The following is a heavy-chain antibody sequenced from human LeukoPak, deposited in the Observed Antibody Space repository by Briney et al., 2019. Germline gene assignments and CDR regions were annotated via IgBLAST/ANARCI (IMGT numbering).Heavy chain of an antibody. CDR1: GYRFTNYR. V-gene: IGHV5-10-1*01. CDR2: IDPSDSYT. D-gene: IGHD3-9*01. Sequence: GESLKISCKGSGYRFTNYRISWVRQMPGKGLEWMGRIDPSDSYTKYSPSFQGHVTISGDKSISTVYLQWSSLKASDTAMYFCARVGTFDWSYYYYYGMDVWGQGTTVTVS. CDR3: ARVGTFDWSYYYYYGMDV. J-gene: IGHJ6*02.